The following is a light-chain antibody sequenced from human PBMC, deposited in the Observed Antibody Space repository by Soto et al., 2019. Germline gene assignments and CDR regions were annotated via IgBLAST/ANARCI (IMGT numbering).Light chain of an antibody. CDR2: AAS. CDR1: QGISSY. CDR3: QQYHTYPPYT. V-gene: IGKV1-8*01. J-gene: IGKJ2*01. Sequence: AIRMTQSPSSLSASTGDRVTITCRASQGISSYLAWYQQKPGKAPNLLIYAASTLQSGVPSRFSGSGSGTDFTLTISCLQSEDFATYYCQQYHTYPPYTFGQGTKLEIK.